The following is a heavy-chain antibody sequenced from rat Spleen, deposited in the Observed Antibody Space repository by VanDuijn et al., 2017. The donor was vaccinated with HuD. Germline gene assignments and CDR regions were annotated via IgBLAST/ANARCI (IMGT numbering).Heavy chain of an antibody. CDR3: TRGTYFRH. CDR2: ISYDGSST. J-gene: IGHJ2*01. CDR1: GFTFSDYY. Sequence: EVQLVESDGGLVQPGRSLKLSCAASGFTFSDYYMAWVRQAPTKGLEWVATISYDGSSTYYRDSVQGRFTSSRGNTKSTLYLQMDSLRSEDTATYYCTRGTYFRHWGQGVMVTVSS. V-gene: IGHV5-29*01. D-gene: IGHD4-6*01.